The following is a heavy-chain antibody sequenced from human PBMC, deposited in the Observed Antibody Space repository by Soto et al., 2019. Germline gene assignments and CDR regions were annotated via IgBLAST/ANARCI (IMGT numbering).Heavy chain of an antibody. V-gene: IGHV4-59*08. CDR3: VRQGIGYLHGLVDV. D-gene: IGHD2-15*01. CDR2: VYHTGGT. Sequence: QVQLQQSGPGLVKPSETLSLTCTVSSGPSSSHNWGWIRQTPGRGLEWIGYVYHTGGTSYNPSLTGRVTVSADTSTNHISLTLTSVTAADTAVYYCVRQGIGYLHGLVDVWGQGTTVTVSS. J-gene: IGHJ6*02. CDR1: SGPSSSHN.